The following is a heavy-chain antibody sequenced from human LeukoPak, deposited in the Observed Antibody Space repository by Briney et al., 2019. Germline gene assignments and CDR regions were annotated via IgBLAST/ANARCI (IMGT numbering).Heavy chain of an antibody. CDR1: GFTFSSYS. CDR3: ARGPRWELLSYYYYGMDV. D-gene: IGHD1-26*01. V-gene: IGHV3-48*02. J-gene: IGHJ6*02. CDR2: ISSSSSTI. Sequence: GGSLRLSCAASGFTFSSYSMNWVRQAPGKGLEWGSYISSSSSTIYYADSVKGRFTISRDNAKNSLYLQMNSLRDEDTAVYYRARGPRWELLSYYYYGMDVWGQGTTVTVSS.